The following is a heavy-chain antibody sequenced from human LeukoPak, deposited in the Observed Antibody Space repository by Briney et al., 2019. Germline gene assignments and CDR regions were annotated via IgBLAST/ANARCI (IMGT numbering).Heavy chain of an antibody. V-gene: IGHV3-30-3*01. CDR3: ARHDQYFDWLSPFDY. CDR2: ISYDGSNK. CDR1: GFTFSSYD. D-gene: IGHD3-9*01. Sequence: GGSLRLSCAASGFTFSSYDVHWVRQAPGKGLEWVAVISYDGSNKYYADSVKGRFTISRDNSKNTLYLQMNSLRAEDTAVYYCARHDQYFDWLSPFDYWGQGTLVTVSS. J-gene: IGHJ4*02.